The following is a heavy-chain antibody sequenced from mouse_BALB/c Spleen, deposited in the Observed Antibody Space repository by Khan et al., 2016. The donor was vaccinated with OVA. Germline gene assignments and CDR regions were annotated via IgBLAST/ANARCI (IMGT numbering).Heavy chain of an antibody. CDR2: ISYSGST. J-gene: IGHJ4*01. CDR1: GYSITSDYA. Sequence: EVQLQESGPGLVKPSQSLSLTCTVTGYSITSDYAWNWIRQFPGNKLVWMGYISYSGSTSYNPSLKSRISITRDTSKNQFFLQLNSVTTEDTATYYCARRGDGYYGAMDYWGQGTSVTVSS. CDR3: ARRGDGYYGAMDY. V-gene: IGHV3-2*02. D-gene: IGHD2-3*01.